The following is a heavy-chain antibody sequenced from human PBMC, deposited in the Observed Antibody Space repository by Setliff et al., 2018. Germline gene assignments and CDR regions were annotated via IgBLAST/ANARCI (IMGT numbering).Heavy chain of an antibody. J-gene: IGHJ5*02. D-gene: IGHD3-10*01. CDR1: GYSLSSGYY. CDR3: ARHVYGSGSYYNWFDP. CDR2: IYHSGST. Sequence: LSLTCAVSGYSLSSGYYWGWIRQPPGKGLEWIGSIYHSGSTYYNPSLKSRVTISVDTSKNQFSLKLSSVTAADTAVYYCARHVYGSGSYYNWFDPWGQGTLVTV. V-gene: IGHV4-38-2*01.